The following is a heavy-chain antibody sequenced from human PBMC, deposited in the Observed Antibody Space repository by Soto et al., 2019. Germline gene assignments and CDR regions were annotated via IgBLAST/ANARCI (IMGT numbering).Heavy chain of an antibody. CDR1: GYTFTSYA. J-gene: IGHJ6*02. CDR2: INAGNGNT. Sequence: GASVKVSCKASGYTFTSYAMHWVRQAPGQRLEWMGWINAGNGNTKYSQKFQGRVTITRDTSASTAYMELSSLRSEDTAVYYCARDGYRGEYSSSWYGMDVWGQGTTVTVSS. D-gene: IGHD6-13*01. V-gene: IGHV1-3*01. CDR3: ARDGYRGEYSSSWYGMDV.